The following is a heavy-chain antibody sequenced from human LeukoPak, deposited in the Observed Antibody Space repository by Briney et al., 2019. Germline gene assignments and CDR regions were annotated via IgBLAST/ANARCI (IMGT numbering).Heavy chain of an antibody. CDR3: ARPAIAAADPFDY. V-gene: IGHV3-74*01. CDR2: INSDGSST. Sequence: GGSLRPSCAASGFTFSSYWMHWVRQAPGKGLVWVSRINSDGSSTSYADSVKGRFTISRDNAKNTLYLQMNSLRAEDTAVYYCARPAIAAADPFDYWSQGTLVTVSS. CDR1: GFTFSSYW. J-gene: IGHJ4*02. D-gene: IGHD6-13*01.